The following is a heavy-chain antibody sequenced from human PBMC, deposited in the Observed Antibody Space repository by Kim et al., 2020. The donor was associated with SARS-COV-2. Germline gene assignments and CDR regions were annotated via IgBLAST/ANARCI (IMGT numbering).Heavy chain of an antibody. J-gene: IGHJ4*01. D-gene: IGHD3-22*01. Sequence: GGSLRLSCAASGFTFTNAWMSWVRQAPGKGLEWVGRSVSKTDGGTTDYAAPLKGRFTISRDDSKNTLYLQMNSLKTEDTALYYCVYYYNSSGYYSGYWG. CDR1: GFTFTNAW. V-gene: IGHV3-15*04. CDR3: VYYYNSSGYYSGY. CDR2: SVSKTDGGTT.